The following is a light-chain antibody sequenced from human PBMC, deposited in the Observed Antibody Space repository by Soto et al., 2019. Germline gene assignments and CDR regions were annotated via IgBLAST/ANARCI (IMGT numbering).Light chain of an antibody. V-gene: IGKV4-1*01. J-gene: IGKJ1*01. CDR2: WAS. Sequence: DIVMTQSPDSLAVSLGERATINCKSSQSVLYSSNNKNYLAWYQQKPRQPHKLLIYWASTRESGVPDRFSGSGSGTDFTLTISSLQAEDVAVYYCQQYYSAPWTFGQGTKVEIK. CDR1: QSVLYSSNNKNY. CDR3: QQYYSAPWT.